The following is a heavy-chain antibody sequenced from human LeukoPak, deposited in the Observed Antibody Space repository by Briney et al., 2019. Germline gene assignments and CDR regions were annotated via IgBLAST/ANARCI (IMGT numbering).Heavy chain of an antibody. J-gene: IGHJ5*02. CDR1: GYTFTTYS. CDR2: INPSGGNT. V-gene: IGHV1-46*01. Sequence: ASVKVSCKASGYTFTTYSMHWVRQAPGQGLEWMGIINPSGGNTNYAQKLQGRVTMTTDTSTSTAYMELRSLRSDDTAVYYCARGRNIAAQNWFDPWGQGTLVTVSS. CDR3: ARGRNIAAQNWFDP. D-gene: IGHD6-13*01.